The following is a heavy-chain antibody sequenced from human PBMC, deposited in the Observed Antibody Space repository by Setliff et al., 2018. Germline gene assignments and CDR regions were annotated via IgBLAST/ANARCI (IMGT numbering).Heavy chain of an antibody. CDR1: GFTFTDYG. CDR2: INNYNFNT. D-gene: IGHD3-22*01. V-gene: IGHV1-18*01. Sequence: ASVKVSCKSSGFTFTDYGITWVRQVPGQGLEWMGWINNYNFNTQYAQKFQGRVTVTTDTSTTTAYMELRSLRADDTAVYYCARINFYVSSGYYYAPELWGQGTTVTSPQ. J-gene: IGHJ4*02. CDR3: ARINFYVSSGYYYAPEL.